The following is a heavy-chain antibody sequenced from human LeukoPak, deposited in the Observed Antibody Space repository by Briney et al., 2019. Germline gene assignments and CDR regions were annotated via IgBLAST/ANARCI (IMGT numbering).Heavy chain of an antibody. J-gene: IGHJ4*02. CDR1: GVTFSSYA. D-gene: IGHD3-22*01. CDR2: ISYDGSNK. V-gene: IGHV3-30*01. CDR3: ARMTVYYYDSSGYYFDY. Sequence: GRSLRLSCAVSGVTFSSYAMHWGRQAPGKGLEWVAVISYDGSNKYYADSVKGRFTISRDNSKNTLYLQMNSLRAEDTAVYYCARMTVYYYDSSGYYFDYWGQGTLVTVSS.